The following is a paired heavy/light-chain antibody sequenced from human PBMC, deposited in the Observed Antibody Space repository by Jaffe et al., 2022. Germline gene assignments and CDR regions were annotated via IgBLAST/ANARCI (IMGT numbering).Light chain of an antibody. V-gene: IGKV1-39*01. Sequence: DIQMTQSPSSLSASVGDRVTITCRASQSIASYLNWYQQKPGKAPKLLIYAASSLQSGVPSRFSGSRSGTDFTLTISSLQPEDFATYYCQQSYSTPYTFGQGTSLEIK. CDR2: AAS. CDR3: QQSYSTPYT. J-gene: IGKJ2*01. CDR1: QSIASY.
Heavy chain of an antibody. V-gene: IGHV3-74*01. Sequence: EVQLVESGGGLVQPGGSLRLSCAASGFTFSSYWMHWVRQVSGKGLVWVSRINSDGSDTSYADSVKGRFTISRDNAKNTLYLQMNSLRAEDTAVYYCARGGGIVGATRWGDFDYWGQGTLVTVSS. J-gene: IGHJ4*02. D-gene: IGHD1-26*01. CDR2: INSDGSDT. CDR1: GFTFSSYW. CDR3: ARGGGIVGATRWGDFDY.